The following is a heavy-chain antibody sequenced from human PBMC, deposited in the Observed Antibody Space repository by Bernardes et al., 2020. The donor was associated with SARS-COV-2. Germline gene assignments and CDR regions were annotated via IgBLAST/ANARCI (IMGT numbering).Heavy chain of an antibody. Sequence: ASVKVSCKASGYTFTGYFIHWVRQAPRQRPEWMGWINPTTGGTNYVQKFQGRVTMTRDTSITTAYMELSRLGSDDTAIYYCARTRTTISTTGIPVDYWGQGTLVTVSS. V-gene: IGHV1-2*02. CDR2: INPTTGGT. CDR1: GYTFTGYF. CDR3: ARTRTTISTTGIPVDY. J-gene: IGHJ4*02. D-gene: IGHD2-21*02.